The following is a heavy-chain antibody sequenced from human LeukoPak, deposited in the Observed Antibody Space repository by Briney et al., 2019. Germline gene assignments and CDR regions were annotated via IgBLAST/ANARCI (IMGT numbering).Heavy chain of an antibody. CDR1: GFTFTDYY. V-gene: IGHV3-11*01. D-gene: IGHD6-13*01. Sequence: GGSLRLSCSASGFTFTDYYMSWIRQAPGKGLEWVSYISPSGTVIYYGDSVKGRFTISRDNAKKSLYLQMNSLRAEDTAVYYCARGIAAAGTNWFDPWGQGTLVTVSS. CDR3: ARGIAAAGTNWFDP. J-gene: IGHJ5*02. CDR2: ISPSGTVI.